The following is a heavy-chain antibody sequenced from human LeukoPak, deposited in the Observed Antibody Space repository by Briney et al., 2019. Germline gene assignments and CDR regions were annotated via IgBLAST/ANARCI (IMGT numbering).Heavy chain of an antibody. CDR2: INHSGST. Sequence: SETLSLTCTVSGGSISSYYWSWIRQPPGKGLEWIGEINHSGSTNYNPSLKSRVTISVDTSKNQFSLKLSSVTAADTAVYYCARSTYYYGSGMRNWFDPWGQGTLVTVSS. CDR3: ARSTYYYGSGMRNWFDP. CDR1: GGSISSYY. J-gene: IGHJ5*02. D-gene: IGHD3-10*01. V-gene: IGHV4-34*01.